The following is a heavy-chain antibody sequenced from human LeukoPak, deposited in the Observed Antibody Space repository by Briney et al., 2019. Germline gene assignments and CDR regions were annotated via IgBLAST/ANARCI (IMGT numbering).Heavy chain of an antibody. CDR1: NGSISSDTYF. D-gene: IGHD5-18*01. J-gene: IGHJ4*02. CDR2: MSSSGIS. CDR3: ARLVDTATDF. V-gene: IGHV4-61*02. Sequence: PSETLSLTCTVSNGSISSDTYFWSWIRQPAGKGLEWIGRMSSSGISTYSPSLKSRVTISVDTSKNQFSLKLSSATAADTAVYYCARLVDTATDFWGQGTLVTVSS.